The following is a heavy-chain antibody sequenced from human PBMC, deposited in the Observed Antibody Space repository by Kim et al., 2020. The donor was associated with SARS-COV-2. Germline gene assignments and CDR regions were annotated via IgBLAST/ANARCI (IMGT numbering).Heavy chain of an antibody. D-gene: IGHD2-15*01. CDR3: ARDGEYCGGGSGYSYYYG. CDR1: GFTFSSYA. J-gene: IGHJ6*01. Sequence: GGSLRLSCAASGFTFSSYAMHWVRQAPGKGLEWVAVISYDGSNKYYADSVKGRFTISRDNSKNTLYLQMNSLRAEDTAVYYCARDGEYCGGGSGYSYYYG. V-gene: IGHV3-30*04. CDR2: ISYDGSNK.